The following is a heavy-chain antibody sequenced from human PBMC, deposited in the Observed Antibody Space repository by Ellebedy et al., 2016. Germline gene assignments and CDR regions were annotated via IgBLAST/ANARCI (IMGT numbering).Heavy chain of an antibody. Sequence: GESLKISXAASGFTFSGYAMHWVRQAPGKGLEWMAVISFDGSNKYYVDSVKGRFTIARDNSKNTLYLQMNSPRVEDTAVYYCARGPAATISPFDHWGQGTLVTVSS. CDR1: GFTFSGYA. V-gene: IGHV3-30-3*01. J-gene: IGHJ4*02. CDR3: ARGPAATISPFDH. CDR2: ISFDGSNK. D-gene: IGHD2-2*01.